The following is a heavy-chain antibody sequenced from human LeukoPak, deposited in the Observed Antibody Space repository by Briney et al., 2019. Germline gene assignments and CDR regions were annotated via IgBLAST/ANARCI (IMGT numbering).Heavy chain of an antibody. CDR1: GFTFDDYG. Sequence: GGSLRLSCAASGFTFDDYGMSWVRQAPGKGLEWVSFISWNGGSTGYADSVKGRFTISRDNAKNSLYLQMSSLRAEDTALYYCARDGYGDYYDSSGYHPYWGQGTLVTVSS. V-gene: IGHV3-20*04. J-gene: IGHJ4*02. D-gene: IGHD3-22*01. CDR3: ARDGYGDYYDSSGYHPY. CDR2: ISWNGGST.